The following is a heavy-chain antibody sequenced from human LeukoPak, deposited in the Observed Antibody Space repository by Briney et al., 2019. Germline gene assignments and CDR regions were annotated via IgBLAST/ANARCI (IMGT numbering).Heavy chain of an antibody. D-gene: IGHD2-15*01. V-gene: IGHV4-31*03. CDR2: IYYSGST. J-gene: IGHJ6*02. Sequence: PSETLSLTCTVSGGSISSGGYYWSWIRQHPGKGLEWIGYIYYSGSTYYNPSLKSRVTISVDTSKNQFSLKLSSVTAADTAVYYCARHLPLGYCSGGSCYYYYGMDVWGQGTTVTVSS. CDR1: GGSISSGGYY. CDR3: ARHLPLGYCSGGSCYYYYGMDV.